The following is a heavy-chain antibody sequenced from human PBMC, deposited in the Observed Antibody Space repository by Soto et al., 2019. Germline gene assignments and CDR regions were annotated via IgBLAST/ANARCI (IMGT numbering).Heavy chain of an antibody. CDR2: ISDSGGST. Sequence: EVHLLESGGGLVQPGGSLRLSCAASGFTFSSYAMSWVHQAPGKGLEWVSAISDSGGSTYYADSVKGRFTISRDNSKNTLYLQMNSLRAEDTAFYYCAKAIVVVPAAMPSLFNYYYYGMDVWGQGTTVTVSS. V-gene: IGHV3-23*01. CDR1: GFTFSSYA. D-gene: IGHD2-2*01. J-gene: IGHJ6*02. CDR3: AKAIVVVPAAMPSLFNYYYYGMDV.